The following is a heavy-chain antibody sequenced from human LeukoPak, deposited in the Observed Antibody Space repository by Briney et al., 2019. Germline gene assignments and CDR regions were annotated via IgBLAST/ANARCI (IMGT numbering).Heavy chain of an antibody. V-gene: IGHV3-30*18. Sequence: GGSLRLSCAASGFTFSSYGMHWVRQAPGKGLEWVAVISYDGSNKYYADSVKGRFTISRDNSKNTLYLQMNSLRAEDTAVYYCAKAGYCSSTSCYASDYWGQGTLVTVSS. D-gene: IGHD2-2*03. CDR1: GFTFSSYG. CDR2: ISYDGSNK. CDR3: AKAGYCSSTSCYASDY. J-gene: IGHJ4*02.